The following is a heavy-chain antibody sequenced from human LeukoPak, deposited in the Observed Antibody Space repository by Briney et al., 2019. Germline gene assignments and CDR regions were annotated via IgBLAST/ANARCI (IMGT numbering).Heavy chain of an antibody. CDR3: ARRVDIVATTHFDY. J-gene: IGHJ4*02. D-gene: IGHD5-12*01. CDR1: GGSISSSSYY. Sequence: PSETLSLTCTVSGGSISSSSYYWGWIRQPPGKGLEWIGSIYYSGSTYYNPSLKSRVTISVDTSKNQFSLKLSSVTAADTAVYYCARRVDIVATTHFDYWGQGTLVTVSS. CDR2: IYYSGST. V-gene: IGHV4-39*07.